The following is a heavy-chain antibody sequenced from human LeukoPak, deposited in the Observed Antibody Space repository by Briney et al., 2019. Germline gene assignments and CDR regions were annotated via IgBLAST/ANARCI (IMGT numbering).Heavy chain of an antibody. Sequence: SVKVSCKASGGTFSSYAISWVRQAPGQGLEWMGRIIPILGIANYAQKFQGRVTITADKSTSTAYMELSSLRSEDTAVYYCARGRKRDSSGWSDYWGQGTLVTVSS. D-gene: IGHD6-19*01. CDR1: GGTFSSYA. CDR3: ARGRKRDSSGWSDY. CDR2: IIPILGIA. V-gene: IGHV1-69*04. J-gene: IGHJ4*02.